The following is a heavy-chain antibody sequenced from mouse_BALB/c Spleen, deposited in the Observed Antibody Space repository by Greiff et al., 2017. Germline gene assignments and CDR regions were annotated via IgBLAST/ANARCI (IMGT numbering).Heavy chain of an antibody. CDR3: ARIYYYGSSYLDY. J-gene: IGHJ2*01. Sequence: VQLQQPGAELVKPGASVKLSCKASGYTFTSYWMHWVKQRPGQGLEWIGEIDPSDSYTNYNQKFKGKATLTVDKSSSTAYMQLSSLTSEDSAVYYCARIYYYGSSYLDYWGQGTTLTVSS. D-gene: IGHD1-1*01. CDR2: IDPSDSYT. CDR1: GYTFTSYW. V-gene: IGHV1-69*02.